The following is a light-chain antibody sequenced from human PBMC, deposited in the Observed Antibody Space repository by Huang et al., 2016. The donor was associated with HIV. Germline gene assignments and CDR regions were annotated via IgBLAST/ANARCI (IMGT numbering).Light chain of an antibody. CDR3: HQYNNWLLS. CDR2: GSS. CDR1: RSVSTN. J-gene: IGKJ4*01. Sequence: IVMTQSPAALSVSPGQRVTLSCRANRSVSTNLASYQQRPGQAPRLLSYGSSTRAPSVPARFSCSGSGTDFSLTISSLQSEDFALYYCHQYNNWLLSFGGGTRVDI. V-gene: IGKV3-15*01.